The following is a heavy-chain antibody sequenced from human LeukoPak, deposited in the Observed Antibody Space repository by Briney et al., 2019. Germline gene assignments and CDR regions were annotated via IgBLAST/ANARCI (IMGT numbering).Heavy chain of an antibody. CDR1: GGTFSSYA. CDR2: IIPIFGTA. J-gene: IGHJ2*01. V-gene: IGHV1-69*13. CDR3: ARASYWSSGLNWYFDL. D-gene: IGHD2-15*01. Sequence: SVKVSCKASGGTFSSYAISWVRQAPGQGLEWMGGIIPIFGTANYAQKFQGRVTITADESTSTAYMELYSLRSEDTAMYYCARASYWSSGLNWYFDLWGRGTLVTVSS.